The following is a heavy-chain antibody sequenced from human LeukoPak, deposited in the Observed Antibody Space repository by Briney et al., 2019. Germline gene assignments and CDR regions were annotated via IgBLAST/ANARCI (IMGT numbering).Heavy chain of an antibody. CDR2: IRYDGSNE. V-gene: IGHV3-30*02. CDR3: ARWDYYYDSSAYYSLDY. D-gene: IGHD3-22*01. CDR1: GFTFSSYG. Sequence: GGSLRLSCAASGFTFSSYGMHWVRQAPGKGLEWVSFIRYDGSNEYYADSVKGRFTISRDNAKNSLFLQMNSLRAEDTAVYYCARWDYYYDSSAYYSLDYWGQGTLVTVSS. J-gene: IGHJ4*02.